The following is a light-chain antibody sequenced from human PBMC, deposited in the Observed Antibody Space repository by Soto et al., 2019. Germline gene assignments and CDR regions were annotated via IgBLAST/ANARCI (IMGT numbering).Light chain of an antibody. J-gene: IGLJ3*02. CDR3: SSYAGSNIVL. V-gene: IGLV2-8*01. CDR1: SSDIGFYKS. Sequence: QSVLTQPPSASGSPGQSVTMSCAGTSSDIGFYKSVSWYQQHPGRPPNLIIYEVTKRPSGVPDRFSGSKSGNTASLTVSGLQAEDEADYYCSSYAGSNIVLFGGGTKLTVL. CDR2: EVT.